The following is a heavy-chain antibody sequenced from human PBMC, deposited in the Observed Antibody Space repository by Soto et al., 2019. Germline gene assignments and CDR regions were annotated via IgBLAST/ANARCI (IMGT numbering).Heavy chain of an antibody. CDR3: ARSLSTSPDY. CDR2: INSDGSYT. V-gene: IGHV3-74*01. J-gene: IGHJ4*02. CDR1: GFTFSSYW. Sequence: QAGGSLRLSCAVSGFTFSSYWMHWVRQAPGKGLVWVSRINSDGSYTGYADSVKGRFTISRDNAKNTLYLQMNILRAEDTAVYYCARSLSTSPDYWGQGTLVTVSS. D-gene: IGHD2-2*01.